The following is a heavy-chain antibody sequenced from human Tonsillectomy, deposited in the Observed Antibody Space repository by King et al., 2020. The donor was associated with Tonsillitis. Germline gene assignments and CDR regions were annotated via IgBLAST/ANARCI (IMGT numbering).Heavy chain of an antibody. CDR2: IKSKIDGGTT. J-gene: IGHJ4*02. V-gene: IGHV3-15*07. CDR1: GLTFNDAW. D-gene: IGHD5-18*01. CDR3: TTLGYSYPFDY. Sequence: VQLVESGGGLVKPGGSLRLSCEASGLTFNDAWMNWVRQAPGKGLELVGRIKSKIDGGTTDYAAPVKGRFTISRDDSKNTLYLQMNSLKTEDTAVYYCTTLGYSYPFDYWGQGTLVTVSS.